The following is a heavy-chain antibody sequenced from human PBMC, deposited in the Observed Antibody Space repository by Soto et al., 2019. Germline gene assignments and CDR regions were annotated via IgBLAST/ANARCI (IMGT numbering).Heavy chain of an antibody. D-gene: IGHD2-15*01. Sequence: QVQLQESGPGLVKPSQTLSLTCTVSGRSISSGSYYWSWIREHPGKGLEWIGYIYHSGSTYYNPSLKSRATISLDTSKNQFSLKLSSVTAADTAVYYCARDYMAVVDWGQGTLVTVSS. CDR2: IYHSGST. V-gene: IGHV4-31*03. CDR3: ARDYMAVVD. CDR1: GRSISSGSYY. J-gene: IGHJ4*02.